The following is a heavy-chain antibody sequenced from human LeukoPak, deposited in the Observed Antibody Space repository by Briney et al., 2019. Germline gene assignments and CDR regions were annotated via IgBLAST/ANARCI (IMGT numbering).Heavy chain of an antibody. Sequence: PGGSLRLSCAASGFTFSSYAMSWVRQAPGKGLEWVSAISGSSGSTYYADSVKGRFTISRDNSKNTLYLQMNSLRAEDTAVYNCSSPKREPDYYYYMDVWGKGTTVTVSS. J-gene: IGHJ6*03. V-gene: IGHV3-23*01. CDR1: GFTFSSYA. CDR3: SSPKREPDYYYYMDV. CDR2: ISGSSGST. D-gene: IGHD6-13*01.